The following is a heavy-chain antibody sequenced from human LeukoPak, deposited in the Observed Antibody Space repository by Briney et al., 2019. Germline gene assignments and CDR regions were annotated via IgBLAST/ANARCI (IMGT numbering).Heavy chain of an antibody. Sequence: GGSLRPSYAPSGLAFSSYAMSWVRRAPGRGLEWVSAITVSGGSTYYADSVKGRFTISRDNAKNTLYLQMNSLRAEDTAVYYCAKDRASSWWYFDLWGRGTLVTVSS. CDR2: ITVSGGST. CDR1: GLAFSSYA. D-gene: IGHD1-26*01. CDR3: AKDRASSWWYFDL. V-gene: IGHV3-23*01. J-gene: IGHJ2*01.